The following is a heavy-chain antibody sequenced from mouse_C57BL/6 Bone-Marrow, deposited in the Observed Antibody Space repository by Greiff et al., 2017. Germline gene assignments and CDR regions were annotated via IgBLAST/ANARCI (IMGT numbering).Heavy chain of an antibody. CDR3: AGYWCSYMDV. J-gene: IGHJ1*03. CDR1: GYTFTGYW. V-gene: IGHV1-9*01. D-gene: IGHD2-12*01. Sequence: VQLQQSGAELVKPGASVKLSCTATGYTFTGYWIEWVHQRPGHGLEWIGEIIPGSGSTNYNAKLKGKATFTADTSSNTAYLQLRSLPTADTAIYSSAGYWCSYMDVWGTGTTVTVSS. CDR2: IIPGSGST.